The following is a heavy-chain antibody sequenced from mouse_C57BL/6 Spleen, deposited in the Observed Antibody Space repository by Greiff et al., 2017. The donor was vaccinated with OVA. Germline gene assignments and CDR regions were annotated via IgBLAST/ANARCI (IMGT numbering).Heavy chain of an antibody. J-gene: IGHJ3*01. V-gene: IGHV14-4*01. CDR2: IDPENGDT. CDR3: TLYGRGAY. CDR1: GFNIKDDY. D-gene: IGHD1-1*01. Sequence: VHVKQSGAELVRPGASVKLSCTASGFNIKDDYMHWVKQRPEQGLEWIGWIDPENGDTEYASKFQGKATITADTSSNTAYLQLSSLTSEDTAVYYCTLYGRGAYWGQGTLVTVSA.